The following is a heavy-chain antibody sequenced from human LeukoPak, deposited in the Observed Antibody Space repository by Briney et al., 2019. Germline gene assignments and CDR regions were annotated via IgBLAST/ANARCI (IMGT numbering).Heavy chain of an antibody. CDR3: ARDRVAYCGGDCLPHN. J-gene: IGHJ4*02. V-gene: IGHV3-21*01. CDR1: GFTFSSYS. CDR2: ISSSSSYI. Sequence: GGSLRLSCAASGFTFSSYSMNWDRQAPGKGLEWVSSISSSSSYIYYADSMKGRFTISRDNAKNSLYLQMNSLRAEDTAVYYCARDRVAYCGGDCLPHNWGQGTLVTVSS. D-gene: IGHD2-21*02.